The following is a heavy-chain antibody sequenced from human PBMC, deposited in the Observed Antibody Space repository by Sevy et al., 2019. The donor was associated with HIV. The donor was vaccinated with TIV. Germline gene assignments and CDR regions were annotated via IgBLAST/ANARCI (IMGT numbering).Heavy chain of an antibody. Sequence: ASVKVSCKASGYTFTRYGISWVRQAPGQGLEWMGWISAYNGNTNYAQKLQGRVTMTTDTSTSTAYMELRSLRSDDTAVYYCAREGAYCGGDCPDSFDIWGQGTMVTVSS. J-gene: IGHJ3*02. V-gene: IGHV1-18*04. CDR1: GYTFTRYG. CDR2: ISAYNGNT. CDR3: AREGAYCGGDCPDSFDI. D-gene: IGHD2-21*02.